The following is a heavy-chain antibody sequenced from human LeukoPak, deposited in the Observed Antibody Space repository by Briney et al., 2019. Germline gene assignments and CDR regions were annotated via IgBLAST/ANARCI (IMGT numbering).Heavy chain of an antibody. CDR2: IIPIFGTA. CDR3: ARVNPSVRRDGYKIIPAYYFDY. J-gene: IGHJ4*02. Sequence: GASVKVSCKASGGTFSSYAISWVRQAPGQGLEWMGGIIPIFGTANYAQKFQGRVTITADESTSTAYMELSSLRSEDTAVYYCARVNPSVRRDGYKIIPAYYFDYWGQGTLVTVSS. CDR1: GGTFSSYA. D-gene: IGHD5-24*01. V-gene: IGHV1-69*13.